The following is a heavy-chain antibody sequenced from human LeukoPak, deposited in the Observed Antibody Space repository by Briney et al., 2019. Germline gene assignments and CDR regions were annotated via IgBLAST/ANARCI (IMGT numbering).Heavy chain of an antibody. CDR1: GLTFSTSD. Sequence: PGGSLRLSCTASGLTFSTSDFNWVRQAPGKGLEWVASIGPTGSDRYHADSIQGRFTISRDNANNFLYLQMNSLRAEDTAVYYCATETNGRHYDYWGQGTLLTVSS. CDR2: IGPTGSDR. J-gene: IGHJ4*02. CDR3: ATETNGRHYDY. D-gene: IGHD1-14*01. V-gene: IGHV3-21*06.